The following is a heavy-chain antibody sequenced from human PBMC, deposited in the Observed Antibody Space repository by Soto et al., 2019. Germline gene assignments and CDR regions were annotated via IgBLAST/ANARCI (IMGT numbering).Heavy chain of an antibody. J-gene: IGHJ4*02. V-gene: IGHV4-30-4*01. CDR1: GGSTSSDNY. D-gene: IGHD3-16*01. CDR2: IYYSGNT. Sequence: LSLTCTVSGGSTSSDNYWSWIRQPPGKGLEWIGHIYYSGNTDYNPSLKSRLAISIDTSKNQFSLKLSSVTAADTAVYFCAREGGESSDGLYYFDPWGQGSLVTVYS. CDR3: AREGGESSDGLYYFDP.